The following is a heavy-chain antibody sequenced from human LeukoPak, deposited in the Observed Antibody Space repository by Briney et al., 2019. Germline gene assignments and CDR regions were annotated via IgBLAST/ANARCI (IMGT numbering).Heavy chain of an antibody. CDR1: GGSISGSSYY. CDR3: ASRDCSSTSCHEGYNWFDP. V-gene: IGHV4-39*07. J-gene: IGHJ5*02. Sequence: SETLSLTCTVSGGSISGSSYYWGWIRQPPGKGLEWIGSIYYSGSTYYNPSLKSRVTISVDTSKNQFSLKLTSVTAADTAVYYCASRDCSSTSCHEGYNWFDPWGQGILVSVSS. D-gene: IGHD2-2*01. CDR2: IYYSGST.